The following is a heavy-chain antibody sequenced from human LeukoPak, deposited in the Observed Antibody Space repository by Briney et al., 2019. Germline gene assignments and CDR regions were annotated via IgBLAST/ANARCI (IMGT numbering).Heavy chain of an antibody. D-gene: IGHD6-19*01. CDR2: IRYDGSNK. CDR1: GFTFGSYG. J-gene: IGHJ6*04. CDR3: AKGLRSWLASATDV. Sequence: GGSLRLSCAACGFTFGSYGMHWVRQAPGKGLEWVAFIRYDGSNKYYADSMKGRFTISRDNSKNTLYLQMNSLRAEDTAVYYCAKGLRSWLASATDVWGKGTTVTVSS. V-gene: IGHV3-30*02.